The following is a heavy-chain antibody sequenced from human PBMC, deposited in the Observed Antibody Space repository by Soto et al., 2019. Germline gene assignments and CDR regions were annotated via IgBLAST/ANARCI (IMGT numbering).Heavy chain of an antibody. CDR2: ISYDGSNK. Sequence: QVQLVESGGGVVQPGRSLRLSCAASGFTFSSYAMHWVRQAPGKGLEWVAVISYDGSNKYYADSVKGRFTISRDNSKNTLYLQMNSLRAEDTAVYYCARDRGSSSCYSYYYYGMDVWGQGTTVTVSS. D-gene: IGHD6-13*01. J-gene: IGHJ6*02. V-gene: IGHV3-30-3*01. CDR1: GFTFSSYA. CDR3: ARDRGSSSCYSYYYYGMDV.